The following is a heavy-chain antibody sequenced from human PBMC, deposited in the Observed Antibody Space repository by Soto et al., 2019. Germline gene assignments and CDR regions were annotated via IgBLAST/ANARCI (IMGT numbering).Heavy chain of an antibody. Sequence: PGESLKISCKGSGYSFTSYWIGWVRQMPGKGLEWMGIIYPGDSDTRYSPSFQGQVTISADKSISTAYLQWSSLKASDTAMYYCACHPPHYYGSGSYGAFDIWGPGTMVTV. V-gene: IGHV5-51*01. CDR2: IYPGDSDT. D-gene: IGHD3-10*01. J-gene: IGHJ3*02. CDR3: ACHPPHYYGSGSYGAFDI. CDR1: GYSFTSYW.